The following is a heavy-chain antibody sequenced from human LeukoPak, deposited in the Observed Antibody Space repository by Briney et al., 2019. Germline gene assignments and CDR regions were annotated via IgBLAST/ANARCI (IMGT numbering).Heavy chain of an antibody. V-gene: IGHV3-30*02. CDR1: GFTFSSYG. Sequence: GGSRRLSCAASGFTFSSYGMHWVRQAPGKGLEWVAFIRYDGSNKYYADSVKGRFTISRDNSKNTLYLQMNSLRAEDTAVYYCAKDPFQEWPGVVTGDYWGQGTLVTVSS. J-gene: IGHJ4*02. D-gene: IGHD3-3*01. CDR2: IRYDGSNK. CDR3: AKDPFQEWPGVVTGDY.